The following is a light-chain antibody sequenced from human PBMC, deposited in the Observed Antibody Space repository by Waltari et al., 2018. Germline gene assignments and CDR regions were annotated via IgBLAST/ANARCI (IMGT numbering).Light chain of an antibody. V-gene: IGLV2-14*03. CDR3: ASYMDTTTLEL. CDR2: DVA. J-gene: IGLJ2*01. Sequence: QAALTQPASVSGSPGQSITLSFTGTRSEIGSYNFVSWYPQHPGKAPQLIIFDVANRPSGVSNRFSGSKSGNTASLTISGLQAEDEADYFCASYMDTTTLELFGGGTSLTVL. CDR1: RSEIGSYNF.